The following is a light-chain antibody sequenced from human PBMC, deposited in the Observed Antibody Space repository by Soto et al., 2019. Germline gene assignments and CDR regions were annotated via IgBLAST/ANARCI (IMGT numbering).Light chain of an antibody. Sequence: QSALTQPASVSGSPGQSITISCTGTSSDVGTYNLVSWYQQHPGKAPQLLIYEASKRPSGVSDRFSGSRSGNTASLTISGLQADDEAHYYCCSYTNTGTFVVFGGGTKLTVL. CDR2: EAS. CDR3: CSYTNTGTFVV. V-gene: IGLV2-23*02. J-gene: IGLJ3*02. CDR1: SSDVGTYNL.